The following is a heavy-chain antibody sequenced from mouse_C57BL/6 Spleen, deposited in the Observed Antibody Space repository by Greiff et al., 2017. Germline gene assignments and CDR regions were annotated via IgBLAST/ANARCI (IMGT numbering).Heavy chain of an antibody. CDR1: GYTFTSYW. CDR3: ASGTTVVATDWYFDV. V-gene: IGHV1-52*01. Sequence: QVQLKQPGAELVRPGSSVKLSCKASGYTFTSYWMHWVKQRPIQGLEWIGNIDPSDSETHYNQKFKDKATLTVDKSSSTAYMQLSSLTSEDSAVYYCASGTTVVATDWYFDVWGTGTTVTVSS. CDR2: IDPSDSET. D-gene: IGHD1-1*01. J-gene: IGHJ1*03.